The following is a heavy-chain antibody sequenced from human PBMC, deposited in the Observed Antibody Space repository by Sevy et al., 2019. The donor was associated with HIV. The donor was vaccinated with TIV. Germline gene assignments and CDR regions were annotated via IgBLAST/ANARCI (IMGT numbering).Heavy chain of an antibody. CDR3: ARGARITMVRGVISFDY. CDR1: GGSFSGYY. V-gene: IGHV4-34*01. D-gene: IGHD3-10*01. Sequence: SETLSLTCAVYGGSFSGYYWSWIRQTPGKGLEWIGEINHSGSTNYNPSLKSRVTISVDTSKNQFSLKLSSVTAADTAVYYCARGARITMVRGVISFDYWGQGTLVTVSS. CDR2: INHSGST. J-gene: IGHJ4*02.